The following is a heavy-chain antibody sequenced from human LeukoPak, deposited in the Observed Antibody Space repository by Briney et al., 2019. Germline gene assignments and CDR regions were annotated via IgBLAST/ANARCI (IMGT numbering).Heavy chain of an antibody. J-gene: IGHJ4*02. CDR3: ARSFSSSWIRFDF. D-gene: IGHD6-13*01. CDR1: GGPIRSSY. CDR2: IYYSGST. Sequence: SETLSLTCTVSGGPIRSSYWSWIRQPPGKGLEWIGHIYYSGSTNYNPSLNSRATISVDTSKNQFSLKLSSVTAADTAVYYCARSFSSSWIRFDFWGQGTLVTVSS. V-gene: IGHV4-59*01.